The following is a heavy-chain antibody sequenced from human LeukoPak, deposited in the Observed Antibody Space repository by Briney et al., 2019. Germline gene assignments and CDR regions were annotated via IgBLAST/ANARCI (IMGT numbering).Heavy chain of an antibody. CDR2: IYHSGST. CDR1: GGSISSYY. J-gene: IGHJ3*02. V-gene: IGHV4-59*12. CDR3: ASLVSGHAFDI. D-gene: IGHD3-16*01. Sequence: TSETLSLTCTVSGGSISSYYWSWIRQPPGKGLEWIGYIYHSGSTYYNPSLKSRVTISVDRSKNQFSLKLSSVTAADTAVYYCASLVSGHAFDIWGQGTMVTVSS.